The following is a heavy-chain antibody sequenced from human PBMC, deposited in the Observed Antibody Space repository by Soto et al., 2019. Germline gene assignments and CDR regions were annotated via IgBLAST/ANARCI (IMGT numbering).Heavy chain of an antibody. V-gene: IGHV1-69*01. CDR2: IIPILNSP. J-gene: IGHJ6*02. CDR3: AREAPYCTSATCPKFYDMDV. Sequence: QVQLVQSGAEVKKPGSSVKVSCKASGGTFGSYAITWVRRAPGQGLEWLGGIIPILNSPAYAQKFQARVVITAEEITNTAYMEFNSPRIDDTAVYYCAREAPYCTSATCPKFYDMDVWGQGTTVTVAS. D-gene: IGHD2-2*01. CDR1: GGTFGSYA.